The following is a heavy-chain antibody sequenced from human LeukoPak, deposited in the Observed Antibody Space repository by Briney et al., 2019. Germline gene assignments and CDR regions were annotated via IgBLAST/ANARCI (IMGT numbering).Heavy chain of an antibody. V-gene: IGHV4-34*01. D-gene: IGHD3-16*01. CDR2: INHSGST. Sequence: SDTLSLTCAVYGGSVSGYYCSWIRQPPGKGLEWIGEINHSGSTNYNPSLRSRVTISVDTSKNQFSLKLSSVTAADTAVYYCATTAFWFDPWGQGTLVTVSS. CDR3: ATTAFWFDP. J-gene: IGHJ5*02. CDR1: GGSVSGYY.